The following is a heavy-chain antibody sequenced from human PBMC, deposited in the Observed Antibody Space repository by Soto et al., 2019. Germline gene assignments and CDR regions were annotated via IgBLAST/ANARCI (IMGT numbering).Heavy chain of an antibody. CDR3: ARGRKQPGIAAAGSRVANWYFDL. CDR1: GGSFSGYY. Sequence: SETLSLTCAVYGGSFSGYYWSWIRQPPGKGLEWIGEINHSGNTNYNPSLKSRVTISVDTSKNQFSLKLSSVTAADTAVYYCARGRKQPGIAAAGSRVANWYFDLWGRGTLVTVSS. J-gene: IGHJ2*01. V-gene: IGHV4-34*01. CDR2: INHSGNT. D-gene: IGHD6-13*01.